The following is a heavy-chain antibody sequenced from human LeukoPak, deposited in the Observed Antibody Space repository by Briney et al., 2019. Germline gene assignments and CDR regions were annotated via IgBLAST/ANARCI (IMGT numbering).Heavy chain of an antibody. Sequence: GGSLRLSCAASGFTFSSYEMNWVRQAPGKGLEWVSVTYSGGSTYYADSVKGRFTISRDNSKNTLYLQMNSLRAEDTAVYYCARGIEVGSGYMDVWGKGTTVTISS. V-gene: IGHV3-66*01. J-gene: IGHJ6*03. CDR2: TYSGGST. CDR1: GFTFSSYE. CDR3: ARGIEVGSGYMDV. D-gene: IGHD3-22*01.